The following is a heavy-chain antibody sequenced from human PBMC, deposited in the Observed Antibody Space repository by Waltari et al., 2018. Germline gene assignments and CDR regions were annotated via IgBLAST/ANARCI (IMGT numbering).Heavy chain of an antibody. Sequence: EVQLVESGGGLAPPGGSVRRTCRATGFMFRRCKMNWVRQAQGKGLEWISHIDESDETTYYVDSVKGRFTISRDNAKNSLYLQMNSLKVDDTAIYYCARDLNYYDTRGFFDFWGQGTVVTVSS. CDR1: GFMFRRCK. V-gene: IGHV3-48*03. CDR2: IDESDETT. D-gene: IGHD3-22*01. CDR3: ARDLNYYDTRGFFDF. J-gene: IGHJ4*02.